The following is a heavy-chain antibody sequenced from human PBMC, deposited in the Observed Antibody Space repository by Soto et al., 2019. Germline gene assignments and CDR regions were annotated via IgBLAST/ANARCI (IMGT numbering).Heavy chain of an antibody. V-gene: IGHV3-30*18. D-gene: IGHD2-2*01. Sequence: QVQLVESGGGVVQPGRSLRLSCAASGFTFSSYGMHWVRQAPGKGLEWVAVKSYDGSNKYYADSVKGRFTISRDNSKNTLYLQMNSLRAEDTAVYYCAKDQMRGYCSSTSCADYYYGMDVWGQGTTVTVSS. CDR3: AKDQMRGYCSSTSCADYYYGMDV. CDR1: GFTFSSYG. CDR2: KSYDGSNK. J-gene: IGHJ6*02.